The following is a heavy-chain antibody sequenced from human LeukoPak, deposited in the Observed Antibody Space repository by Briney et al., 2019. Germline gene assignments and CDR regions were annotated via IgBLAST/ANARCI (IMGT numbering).Heavy chain of an antibody. Sequence: GGSLRLSCAACGFTFSSYSVNWVRQAPGKGLEWVSSISSSSYIYYADSVKGRFTISRDNAKNSLYLQMNSLRAEDTAVYYCAELGINMIGGVWGKGTTVTISS. J-gene: IGHJ6*04. CDR3: AELGINMIGGV. V-gene: IGHV3-21*01. CDR1: GFTFSSYS. D-gene: IGHD3-10*02. CDR2: ISSSSYI.